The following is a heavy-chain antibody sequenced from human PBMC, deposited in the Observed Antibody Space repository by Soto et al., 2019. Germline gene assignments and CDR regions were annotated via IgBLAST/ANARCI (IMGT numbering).Heavy chain of an antibody. D-gene: IGHD3-10*01. J-gene: IGHJ4*02. CDR3: EKEDNPGYYGSGSYENALPY. V-gene: IGHV3-30*18. Sequence: PGGSLRLSCAASGFPFSIYGMHWVRQSPGKGLEWVAFISYDGSNKYYADSVKGRFTISRDNSKNTLYLQMNSLRAEETAVYYCEKEDNPGYYGSGSYENALPYWGQGTSVTVPS. CDR2: ISYDGSNK. CDR1: GFPFSIYG.